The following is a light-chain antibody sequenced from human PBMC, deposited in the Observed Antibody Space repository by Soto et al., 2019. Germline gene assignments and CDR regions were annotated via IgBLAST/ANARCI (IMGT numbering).Light chain of an antibody. Sequence: DIHMTHSPSTLSASLSHRFTITFRASQSISSWLAWYQQKPGKAPKLLIYDASSLESGVPQRFSGSGSGTEFTLTISSLQTDDFSTYYCQQYHSYWTFGQGTKVDIK. J-gene: IGKJ1*01. CDR3: QQYHSYWT. CDR2: DAS. V-gene: IGKV1-5*01. CDR1: QSISSW.